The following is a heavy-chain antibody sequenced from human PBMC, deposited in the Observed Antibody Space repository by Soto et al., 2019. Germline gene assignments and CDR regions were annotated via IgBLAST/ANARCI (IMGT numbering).Heavy chain of an antibody. J-gene: IGHJ6*02. CDR3: ARLPGIAARRIYYYYYGMDA. CDR2: IYPGDSDT. Sequence: GESLKISCKGSGYSFTSYWIGWVRQMPGKGLEWMGIIYPGDSDTRYSPSFQGQVTISADKSISTAYLQWSSLKASDTAMYYCARLPGIAARRIYYYYYGMDAWGQGTTVTVSS. V-gene: IGHV5-51*01. D-gene: IGHD6-6*01. CDR1: GYSFTSYW.